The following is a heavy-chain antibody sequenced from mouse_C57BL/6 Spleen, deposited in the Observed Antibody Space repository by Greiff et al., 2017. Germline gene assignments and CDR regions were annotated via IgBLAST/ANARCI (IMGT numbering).Heavy chain of an antibody. V-gene: IGHV5-4*01. CDR3: ARDRSRHAWFAD. CDR1: GFTFSSYA. CDR2: ISDGGSYT. J-gene: IGHJ3*01. D-gene: IGHD1-1*01. Sequence: EVQGVESGGGLVKPGGSLKLSCAASGFTFSSYAMSWVRQTPEKRLEWVATISDGGSYTYYPDNVKGRFTISRDNAKNNLYLQMSHLKSEATAMYYCARDRSRHAWFADWGQGTLVTVSA.